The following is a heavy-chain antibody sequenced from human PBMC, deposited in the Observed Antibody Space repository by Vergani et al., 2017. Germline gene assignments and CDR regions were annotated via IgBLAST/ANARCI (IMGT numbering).Heavy chain of an antibody. D-gene: IGHD5-24*01. CDR2: IGGSGDNT. J-gene: IGHJ4*02. Sequence: EVHLLESGGGLVQPGGSLRLSCAGSGFTFSSYAMSWVRQAPGKGLEWVSGIGGSGDNTHYADSVKGRITISRDNSKSTLFLQMDSLRAEDTAVYYCAKSGWLQHFGAHYFDSWGQGILVTVSS. CDR1: GFTFSSYA. CDR3: AKSGWLQHFGAHYFDS. V-gene: IGHV3-23*01.